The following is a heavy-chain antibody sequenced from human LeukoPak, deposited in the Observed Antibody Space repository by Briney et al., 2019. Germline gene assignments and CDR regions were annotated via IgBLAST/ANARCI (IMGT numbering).Heavy chain of an antibody. D-gene: IGHD3-22*01. V-gene: IGHV4-4*02. CDR3: ARDWGSGYNWFDP. CDR2: IYHSGST. Sequence: SETLSLTCAVSGGSISSSNWWSWVRQPPGKGLEWIGEIYHSGSTNYNPSLKSRVTISVDTSMNQFSLKLSSVTAADTAVYYCARDWGSGYNWFDPWGQGTLVTVSS. J-gene: IGHJ5*02. CDR1: GGSISSSNW.